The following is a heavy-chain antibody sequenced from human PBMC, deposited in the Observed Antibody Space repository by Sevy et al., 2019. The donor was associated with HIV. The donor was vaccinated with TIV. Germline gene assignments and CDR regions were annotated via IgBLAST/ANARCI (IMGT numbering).Heavy chain of an antibody. CDR2: NNPNSGGT. V-gene: IGHV1-2*06. D-gene: IGHD6-19*01. CDR1: GYFFTGYY. J-gene: IGHJ4*02. Sequence: ASVKVSCKASGYFFTGYYLHWVRQTPGQGLEWMGRNNPNSGGTNYAQNLQGRVTMTRDTSISTAYMELSRLRSDDTAVYYCARGGGYSSGWWTFDYWGQGTLVTVSS. CDR3: ARGGGYSSGWWTFDY.